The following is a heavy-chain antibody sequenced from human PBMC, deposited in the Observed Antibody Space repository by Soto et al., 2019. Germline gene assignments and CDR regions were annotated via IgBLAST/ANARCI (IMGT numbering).Heavy chain of an antibody. J-gene: IGHJ6*02. V-gene: IGHV1-8*01. D-gene: IGHD2-21*01. Sequence: ASVKVSCKASGYTFTSYDINWVRQATGQGLEWMGWMNPNSGNTGYAQKFQGRVTMTRNTSISTAYMELSSLRSEDTAVYYCARGGRGTVVNQYFHYYYGMDVWGQGTTVTVSS. CDR3: ARGGRGTVVNQYFHYYYGMDV. CDR2: MNPNSGNT. CDR1: GYTFTSYD.